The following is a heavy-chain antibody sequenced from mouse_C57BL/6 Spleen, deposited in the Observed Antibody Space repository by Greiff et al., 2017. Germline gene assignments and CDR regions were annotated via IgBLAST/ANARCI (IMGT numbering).Heavy chain of an antibody. CDR2: IYPGDGDT. V-gene: IGHV1-82*01. D-gene: IGHD2-12*01. CDR1: GYAFSSSW. CDR3: ARYDNFDY. J-gene: IGHJ2*01. Sequence: QVTLKESGPELVKPGASVKISCKASGYAFSSSWMNWVKQRPGKGLEWIGRIYPGDGDTNYNGKFKGKATLTAEKSSSTAYMQLSSLTSEDSAVYFCARYDNFDYWGQGTTLTVSS.